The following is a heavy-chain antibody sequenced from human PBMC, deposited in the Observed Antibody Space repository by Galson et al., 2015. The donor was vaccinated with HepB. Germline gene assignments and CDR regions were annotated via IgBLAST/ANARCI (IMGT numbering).Heavy chain of an antibody. J-gene: IGHJ4*02. CDR1: GYSFTNYW. Sequence: QSGAEVKKPGESLRISCKGSGYSFTNYWISWVRQMPGKGLEWMGTIDPSDSSTNYSPSFQGHVTISADKSISTAYLQWSSLKASDTVMHYCARHPRWLRTPYYFDYWGQGTLVTVSS. D-gene: IGHD5-12*01. V-gene: IGHV5-10-1*01. CDR2: IDPSDSST. CDR3: ARHPRWLRTPYYFDY.